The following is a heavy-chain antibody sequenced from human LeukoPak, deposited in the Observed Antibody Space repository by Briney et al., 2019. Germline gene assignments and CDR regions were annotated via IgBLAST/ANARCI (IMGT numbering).Heavy chain of an antibody. CDR3: ARRQFLYFMDV. CDR2: ISPSGST. J-gene: IGHJ6*03. D-gene: IGHD2/OR15-2a*01. CDR1: GGSFSGYY. V-gene: IGHV4-34*01. Sequence: SETLSLTCAVYGGSFSGYYWSWIRQPPGKGLEWLGEISPSGSTNYNPSLKSRVTILVDTSRNQFSLKVTSVTAADTAMYYCARRQFLYFMDVWGEGTTAIVSS.